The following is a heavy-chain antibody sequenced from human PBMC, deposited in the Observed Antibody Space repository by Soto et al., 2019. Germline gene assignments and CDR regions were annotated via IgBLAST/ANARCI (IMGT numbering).Heavy chain of an antibody. J-gene: IGHJ6*02. CDR1: GGTFSRYA. D-gene: IGHD2-21*02. V-gene: IGHV1-69*13. Sequence: SVKVSCKASGGTFSRYAITWVRQAPGQGLEWMGGIIPTFGTANYAQKFQGRVTITADESTSTAYMELTSLRSEDTAVYYCARGHCGGDCYSEYYYVIDVWGQGTTVTVSS. CDR2: IIPTFGTA. CDR3: ARGHCGGDCYSEYYYVIDV.